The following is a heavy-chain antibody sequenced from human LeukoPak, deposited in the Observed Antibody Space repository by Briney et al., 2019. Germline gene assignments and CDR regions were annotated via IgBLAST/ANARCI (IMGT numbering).Heavy chain of an antibody. CDR1: GGSISSGGYS. V-gene: IGHV4-30-2*01. J-gene: IGHJ4*02. Sequence: SQTLSLTCAVSGGSISSGGYSWSWIRQPPGKGLEWIGYIYHSGSTYYNPSHKSRVTISVDRSKNQFSLKLSSVTAADTAVYYCARSPPPMFSDYVDYFDYWGQGTLVTVSS. CDR2: IYHSGST. D-gene: IGHD5-12*01. CDR3: ARSPPPMFSDYVDYFDY.